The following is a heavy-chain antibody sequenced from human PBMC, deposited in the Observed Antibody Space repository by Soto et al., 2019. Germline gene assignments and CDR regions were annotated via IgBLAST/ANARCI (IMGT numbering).Heavy chain of an antibody. J-gene: IGHJ4*02. D-gene: IGHD2-8*02. CDR3: TGEVASGY. CDR2: ISRDGGTK. Sequence: QVPLVESGGGVVQPGRSLRLSCAVSGFTVSTYGMHWVRQAPGKGLEWVAVISRDGGTKYYADSVKGRFPISRDNSRNTLFLEMNSLRSDDMAVYYCTGEVASGYWGQGTLVTVSS. CDR1: GFTVSTYG. V-gene: IGHV3-30*03.